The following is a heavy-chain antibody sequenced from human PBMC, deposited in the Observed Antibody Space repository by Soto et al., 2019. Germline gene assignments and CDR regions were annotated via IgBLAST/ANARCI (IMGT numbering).Heavy chain of an antibody. CDR2: IIPIFGTA. CDR3: ARDIVVVPAAPAVGYYYGMDV. Sequence: QVQLVQSGAEVKKPGSSVKVSCKASGGTFSSYAISWVRQAPGQGLEWMGGIIPIFGTANYAQKFQGRVTITADESTSTAYMGLSSLRSEDTAVYYCARDIVVVPAAPAVGYYYGMDVWGQGTTVTVSS. D-gene: IGHD2-2*01. V-gene: IGHV1-69*01. CDR1: GGTFSSYA. J-gene: IGHJ6*02.